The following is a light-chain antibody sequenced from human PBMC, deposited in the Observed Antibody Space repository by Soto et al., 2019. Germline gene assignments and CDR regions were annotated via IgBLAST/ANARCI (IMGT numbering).Light chain of an antibody. CDR1: ESVSSNY. J-gene: IGKJ5*01. CDR2: VAS. V-gene: IGKV3-20*01. CDR3: QQYGSSLIT. Sequence: EIVLTQSPGTLSLSPGERATLSCRASESVSSNYLSWYQQKPGQAPRVLIYVASSRATGIPDRFSGSGSGTDFTLTISRLEPEDSAVYYCQQYGSSLITFGQGTRLEIK.